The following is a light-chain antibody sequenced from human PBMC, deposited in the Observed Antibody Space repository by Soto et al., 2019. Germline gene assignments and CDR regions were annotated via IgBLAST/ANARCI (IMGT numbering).Light chain of an antibody. CDR1: QTITPW. CDR2: KSS. J-gene: IGKJ1*01. CDR3: QQYYTFPRT. Sequence: DIHMTQAPSSLSASVGERITITCRASQTITPWLAWYQQKPGKAPKLLICKSSTLESGFPSRFSSSGSGTEFTLTIRRLQADDVATYYCQQYYTFPRTFGQGTKVDIK. V-gene: IGKV1-5*03.